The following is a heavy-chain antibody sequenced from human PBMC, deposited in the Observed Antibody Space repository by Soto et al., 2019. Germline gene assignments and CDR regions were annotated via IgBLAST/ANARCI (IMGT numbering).Heavy chain of an antibody. V-gene: IGHV3-30*18. Sequence: PGGSLRLSCAASGFTFSSYGMHWVRQAPGKGLEWVAVISYDGSNKYYADSVKGRFTISRDNSKNTLYLQMNSLRAEDTAVYSCAKDPGFWSGYLSYYYCAMDVWGQGTTGTGSS. CDR1: GFTFSSYG. CDR3: AKDPGFWSGYLSYYYCAMDV. J-gene: IGHJ6*02. CDR2: ISYDGSNK. D-gene: IGHD3-3*01.